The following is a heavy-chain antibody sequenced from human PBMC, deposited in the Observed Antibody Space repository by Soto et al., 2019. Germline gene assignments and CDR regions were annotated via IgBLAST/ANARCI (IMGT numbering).Heavy chain of an antibody. CDR1: GFSFSDYE. CDR2: ISSGGSTI. D-gene: IGHD6-13*01. J-gene: IGHJ4*02. CDR3: ARDRAAGGY. Sequence: EVQLVESGGGLAQPGGSLRLSCVASGFSFSDYEMNWVRQAPGKGLEWVAYISSGGSTIHYADSVRGRFTVSRDNARNSLYRQMNTLSVEDTALYYCARDRAAGGYWGQGTLVTVSS. V-gene: IGHV3-48*03.